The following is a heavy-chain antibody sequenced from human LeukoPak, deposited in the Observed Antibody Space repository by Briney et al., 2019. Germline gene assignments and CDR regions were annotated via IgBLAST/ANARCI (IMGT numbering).Heavy chain of an antibody. CDR3: ARDEGDGYND. D-gene: IGHD5-24*01. CDR1: GGSISSGGYY. V-gene: IGHV4-31*11. Sequence: PSETLSLICAVSGGSISSGGYYWSWIRQHPGKGLEWIGYIYYSGSTYYNPSLKSRVTISVDTSKNQFSLKLSSVTAADTAVYYCARDEGDGYNDWGQGTLVTVSS. J-gene: IGHJ4*02. CDR2: IYYSGST.